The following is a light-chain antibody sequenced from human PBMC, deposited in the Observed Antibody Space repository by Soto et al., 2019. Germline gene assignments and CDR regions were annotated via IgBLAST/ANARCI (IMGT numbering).Light chain of an antibody. Sequence: EIVMTQSPATLSVSPGERVTLSCRASQSVFSSLAWYQQKPGQTPRILIYGSATRATGIPARFSGSGSGTDFTLTISSLQSEDFAVDFCQQYHTWPAFGRGTRVEIK. CDR3: QQYHTWPA. V-gene: IGKV3-15*01. J-gene: IGKJ4*02. CDR1: QSVFSS. CDR2: GSA.